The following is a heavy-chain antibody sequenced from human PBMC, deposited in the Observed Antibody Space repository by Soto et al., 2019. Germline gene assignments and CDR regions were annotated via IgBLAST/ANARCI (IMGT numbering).Heavy chain of an antibody. CDR2: ISSDGSSK. CDR1: GFTLTNNG. J-gene: IGHJ6*02. D-gene: IGHD1-26*01. CDR3: AKDRGLAESGRWSHYYYGMDV. V-gene: IGHV3-30*18. Sequence: QAELVESGGGVVQPGASLRLSCVASGFTLTNNGMHWVRQAPGQGLEWVAVISSDGSSKYYGDSVRGRFTISRDNSKNTLFLEMNSLRSEDTAVYYCAKDRGLAESGRWSHYYYGMDVWGQGTTVTVSS.